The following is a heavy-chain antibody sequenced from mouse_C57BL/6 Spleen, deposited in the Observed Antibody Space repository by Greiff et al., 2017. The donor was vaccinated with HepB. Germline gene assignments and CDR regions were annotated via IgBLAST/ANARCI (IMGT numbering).Heavy chain of an antibody. V-gene: IGHV1-72*01. CDR3: ARAYYGSSYNAMDY. D-gene: IGHD1-1*01. Sequence: QVQLQQPGAELVKPVASVKLSCKASGYTFTSYWMHWVKQRPGRGLEWIGRIDPNSGGTKYNEKFKSKATLTVDKPSSTAYMQLSSLTSEDSEVYYCARAYYGSSYNAMDYWGQGTSVTVSS. CDR2: IDPNSGGT. CDR1: GYTFTSYW. J-gene: IGHJ4*01.